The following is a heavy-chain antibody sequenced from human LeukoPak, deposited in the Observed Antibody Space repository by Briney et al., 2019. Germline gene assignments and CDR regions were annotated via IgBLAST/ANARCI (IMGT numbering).Heavy chain of an antibody. Sequence: PGGSLRLSCAASGFTFRSYSMNWVRQAPGKGLEWVSSISSSSYIYYADSVKGRFTISRDNAKNPLYLQMNSLRAEDTAVYYCARDPYYDSTGILGNWFDPWGQGTLVTVSS. J-gene: IGHJ5*02. CDR1: GFTFRSYS. D-gene: IGHD3-22*01. CDR2: ISSSSYI. CDR3: ARDPYYDSTGILGNWFDP. V-gene: IGHV3-21*01.